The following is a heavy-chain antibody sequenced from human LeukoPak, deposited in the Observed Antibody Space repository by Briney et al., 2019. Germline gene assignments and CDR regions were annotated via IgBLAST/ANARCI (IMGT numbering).Heavy chain of an antibody. CDR2: IYYSGGT. V-gene: IGHV4-59*08. J-gene: IGHJ5*02. Sequence: SSETLSLTCTVSGVSISNYYWNWIRQPPGKGLEWIGYIYYSGGTNYNPSLTSRVTISVYTSKNQFSLKLNSLTAADTAVYYCVRSSSWYLTLSPWGPGTLVTVSS. CDR3: VRSSSWYLTLSP. CDR1: GVSISNYY. D-gene: IGHD6-13*01.